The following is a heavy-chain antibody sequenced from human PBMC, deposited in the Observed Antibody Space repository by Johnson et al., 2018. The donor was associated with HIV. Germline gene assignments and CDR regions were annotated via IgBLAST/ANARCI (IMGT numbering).Heavy chain of an antibody. J-gene: IGHJ3*02. CDR1: GFTFSSYG. CDR3: SKESFMTMIQGVLLPIAFDI. CDR2: VSHDGSKK. V-gene: IGHV3-30*18. Sequence: QVQLMESGGGVVQPGRSLRLSCAGSGFTFSSYGIHWVRQAPGKGLEWVASVSHDGSKKYYADSVKGRFIISSENSKNTVYLQMNSLRAEDTAVYYCSKESFMTMIQGVLLPIAFDIWGQGTMVTVSS. D-gene: IGHD3-10*01.